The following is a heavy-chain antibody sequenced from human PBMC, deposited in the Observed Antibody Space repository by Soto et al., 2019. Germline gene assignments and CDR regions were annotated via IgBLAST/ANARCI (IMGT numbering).Heavy chain of an antibody. CDR2: INAGNGNT. CDR1: RYTFTSYA. CDR3: ARGGNWAIFGVVYTFDY. V-gene: IGHV1-3*01. D-gene: IGHD3-3*01. J-gene: IGHJ4*02. Sequence: QVQLVQSGAEVKKPGASVKVSCKASRYTFTSYAMHWVRQAPGQRLEWMGWINAGNGNTKYSQKFQGRVTITRDTSASTAYIELSSLRSEDTAVYYCARGGNWAIFGVVYTFDYWGQGTLVTVSS.